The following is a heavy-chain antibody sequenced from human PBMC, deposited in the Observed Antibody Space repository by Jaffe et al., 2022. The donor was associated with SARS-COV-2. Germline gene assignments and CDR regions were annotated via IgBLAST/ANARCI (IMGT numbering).Heavy chain of an antibody. J-gene: IGHJ5*02. D-gene: IGHD3-3*01. CDR1: GGSFSGYY. Sequence: QVQLQQWGAGLLKPSETLSLTCAVYGGSFSGYYWSWIRQPPGKGLEWIGEINHSGSTNYNPSLKSRVTISVDTSKNQFSLKLSSVTAADTAVYYCARLIYLDFWSGYDPWGQGTLVTVSS. CDR3: ARLIYLDFWSGYDP. CDR2: INHSGST. V-gene: IGHV4-34*01.